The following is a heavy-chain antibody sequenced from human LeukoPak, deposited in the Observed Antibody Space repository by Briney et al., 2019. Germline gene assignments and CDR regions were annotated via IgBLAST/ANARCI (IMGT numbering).Heavy chain of an antibody. V-gene: IGHV3-48*04. CDR3: ARLRGYSYGYGDY. Sequence: GGSLRPSCAASGFTFSSYSMNWVRQAPGKGLEWVSYISSSGNTIDYADSVKGRFTISRDNAKNSLYLQMVSLRAEDTAVYYCARLRGYSYGYGDYWGQGTLVTVSS. D-gene: IGHD5-18*01. J-gene: IGHJ4*02. CDR1: GFTFSSYS. CDR2: ISSSGNTI.